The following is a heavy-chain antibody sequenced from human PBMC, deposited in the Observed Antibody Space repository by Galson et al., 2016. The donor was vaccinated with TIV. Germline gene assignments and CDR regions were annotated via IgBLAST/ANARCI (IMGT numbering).Heavy chain of an antibody. D-gene: IGHD3-10*01. CDR1: GGIFGSDA. CDR2: IIAIFGTA. J-gene: IGHJ5*02. Sequence: SVKVSCKASGGIFGSDAISWVRQAPGQGLEWMGRIIAIFGTANYAQKFQGRVTITADESTNTVYLELSSLTSEDTAVYYCARLPSYYGSGNHWFDPWGQGTLVTVSS. V-gene: IGHV1-69*13. CDR3: ARLPSYYGSGNHWFDP.